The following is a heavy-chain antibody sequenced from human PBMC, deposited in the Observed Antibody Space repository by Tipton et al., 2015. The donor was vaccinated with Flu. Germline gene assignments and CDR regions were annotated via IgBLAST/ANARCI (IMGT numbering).Heavy chain of an antibody. CDR3: ARDRYDILTGSFSWFDP. J-gene: IGHJ5*02. V-gene: IGHV4-39*07. D-gene: IGHD3-9*01. CDR2: VSHSGST. Sequence: LRLSCTVSGDSITSSSFYWGWIRQPPGKGLEWIGSVSHSGSTSYNPSLKSRIVMSIDTSKSQFSLTLRSGTAADTAVYYCARDRYDILTGSFSWFDPWGQGTLVTVSS. CDR1: GDSITSSSFY.